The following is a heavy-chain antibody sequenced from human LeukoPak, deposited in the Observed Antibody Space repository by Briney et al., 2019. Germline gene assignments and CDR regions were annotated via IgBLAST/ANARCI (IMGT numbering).Heavy chain of an antibody. D-gene: IGHD2-15*01. V-gene: IGHV3-21*01. J-gene: IGHJ6*02. CDR3: ARGGSGGTPGYYYYGMDV. Sequence: GGSLRLSCVASGFTFSSYSMNWVRQAPGKGLEWVSSISSSSSYIYYADSVKGRFTISRDNAKNSLYLQMNSLRAEDTAVYYCARGGSGGTPGYYYYGMDVWGQGTTVTVSS. CDR2: ISSSSSYI. CDR1: GFTFSSYS.